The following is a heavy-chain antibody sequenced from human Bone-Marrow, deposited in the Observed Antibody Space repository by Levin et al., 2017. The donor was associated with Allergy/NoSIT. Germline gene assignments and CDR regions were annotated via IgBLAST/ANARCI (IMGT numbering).Heavy chain of an antibody. Sequence: GGSLRLSCALSGITFSSFAMSWVRQAPGKGLECVSTISGYGASTYYAESVKGRFTISRDTSKNILYLQMSGLRDEDSAIYSCAKRWGYALDTWGQGTLVTVSS. V-gene: IGHV3-23*01. CDR1: GITFSSFA. D-gene: IGHD3-16*01. CDR3: AKRWGYALDT. J-gene: IGHJ5*02. CDR2: ISGYGAST.